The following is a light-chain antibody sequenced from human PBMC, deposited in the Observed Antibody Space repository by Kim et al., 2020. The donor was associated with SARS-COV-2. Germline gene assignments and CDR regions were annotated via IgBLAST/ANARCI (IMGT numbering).Light chain of an antibody. J-gene: IGKJ1*01. Sequence: DIQMTQSPSALSASVGDRVTITCRASQTISRWLAWYQQKPGEAPKRLIYAASALESVVPSRFSGSGSGTEFTLTISSLEPDDFATYYCQQYEGYGTSTFGQWTKVDIK. CDR2: AAS. CDR3: QQYEGYGTST. V-gene: IGKV1-5*03. CDR1: QTISRW.